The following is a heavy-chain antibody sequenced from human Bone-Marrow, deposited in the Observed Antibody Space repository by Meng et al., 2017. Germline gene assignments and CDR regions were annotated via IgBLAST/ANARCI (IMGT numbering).Heavy chain of an antibody. CDR2: INPNNGDT. CDR3: ARDENISRGKLFDDY. V-gene: IGHV1-2*06. D-gene: IGHD4-23*01. CDR1: VYTFTSYY. J-gene: IGHJ4*02. Sequence: ASVNVSFQPAVYTFTSYYIHWVRQAHGQGLEWMGHINPNNGDTRDVQKFQGRVSMTRDTSIRTAYLELSGLRSDDTADYYCARDENISRGKLFDDYWGQGTLVTVSS.